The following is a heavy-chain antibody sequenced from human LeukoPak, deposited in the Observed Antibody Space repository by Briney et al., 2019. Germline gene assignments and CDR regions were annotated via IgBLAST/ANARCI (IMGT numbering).Heavy chain of an antibody. CDR1: GFTFSSYS. CDR3: ARASPHCSGGSCYPTYYYYMDV. CDR2: ISSSSSYI. V-gene: IGHV3-21*01. J-gene: IGHJ6*03. Sequence: GGSLRLPCAASGFTFSSYSMNWVRQAPGKGLEWVSSISSSSSYIYYADSVKGRFTISRDNAKNSLYLQMNSLRAEDTAVYYCARASPHCSGGSCYPTYYYYMDVWGKGTTVTVSS. D-gene: IGHD2-15*01.